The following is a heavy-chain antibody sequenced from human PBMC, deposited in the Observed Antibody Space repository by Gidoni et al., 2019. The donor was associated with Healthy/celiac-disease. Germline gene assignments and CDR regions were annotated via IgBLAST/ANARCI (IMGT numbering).Heavy chain of an antibody. Sequence: QVQLVQSGAEVKKPGSSVKVSCKASGGTFSSYTISWVRQAPGQGLEWMGRIIPILGIANYAQKFQGRVTITADKSTSTAYMELSSRRAEDTAVYYCARSLPAAGAFDIWGQGTMVTVSS. J-gene: IGHJ3*02. V-gene: IGHV1-69*02. CDR3: ARSLPAAGAFDI. CDR2: IIPILGIA. D-gene: IGHD2-2*01. CDR1: GGTFSSYT.